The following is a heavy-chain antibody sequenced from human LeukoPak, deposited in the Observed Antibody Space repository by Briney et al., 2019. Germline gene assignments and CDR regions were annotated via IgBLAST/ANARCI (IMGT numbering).Heavy chain of an antibody. CDR3: ARDQGSGYYFDY. CDR2: MNPNSGNT. V-gene: IGHV1-8*01. CDR1: GYTFTSYD. J-gene: IGHJ4*02. Sequence: ASVKVSCKASGYTFTSYDINWVRQATGQGLEWMGWMNPNSGNTGYAQKFQGRVTMTRNTSISTAYMELSSLRSEDTAVYYCARDQGSGYYFDYWGQGTLVTVSS. D-gene: IGHD6-25*01.